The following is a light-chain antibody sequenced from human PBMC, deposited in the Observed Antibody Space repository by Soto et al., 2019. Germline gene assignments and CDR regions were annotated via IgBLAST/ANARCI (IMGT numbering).Light chain of an antibody. CDR3: ATWDDRLNGPV. Sequence: QSVLTQPPSASGTPGQRVTISCAGSSSNIGSNTVNWYQQLPGTAPKLLIHSNNQRPSGVPDRFSASKSGTSASLAISGPQSEDEADYYCATWDDRLNGPVFGGGTKLTVL. V-gene: IGLV1-44*01. J-gene: IGLJ2*01. CDR1: SSNIGSNT. CDR2: SNN.